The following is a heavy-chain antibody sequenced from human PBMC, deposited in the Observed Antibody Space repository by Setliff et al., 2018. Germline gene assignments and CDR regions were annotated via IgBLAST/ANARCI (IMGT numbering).Heavy chain of an antibody. J-gene: IGHJ4*02. D-gene: IGHD5-12*01. CDR3: ARVDGDGYKERYFDY. CDR2: IYYSGST. Sequence: SETLSLTCTVSGYSISSSYYWSWIRQPPGKGLEWIGYIYYSGSTNYNPSLKSRVTISVDTSKNQFSLKLSSVTAADTAVYYCARVDGDGYKERYFDYWGQGTLVTVSS. V-gene: IGHV4-61*01. CDR1: GYSISSSYY.